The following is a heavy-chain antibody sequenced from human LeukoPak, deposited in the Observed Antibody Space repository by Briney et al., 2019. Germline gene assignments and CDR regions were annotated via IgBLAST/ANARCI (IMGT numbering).Heavy chain of an antibody. J-gene: IGHJ4*02. CDR2: IRYDGSNK. CDR1: GFTFSSYG. CDR3: AKVFLHDILTGPMPELDY. D-gene: IGHD3-9*01. V-gene: IGHV3-30*02. Sequence: GGSLRLSCAAAGFTFSSYGMHWVRQAPGKGLEWVAFIRYDGSNKYYADSVKGRFTISRDNSKNTLYLQMNSLRAEDTAVYYCAKVFLHDILTGPMPELDYWGQGTLVTVSS.